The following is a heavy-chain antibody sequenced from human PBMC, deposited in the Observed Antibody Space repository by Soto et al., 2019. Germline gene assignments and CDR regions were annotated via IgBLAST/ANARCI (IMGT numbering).Heavy chain of an antibody. D-gene: IGHD1-1*01. CDR3: ARKQAGSVSGIDY. CDR1: GDSITSGGYY. V-gene: IGHV4-31*03. CDR2: IYGSGGSGST. J-gene: IGHJ4*02. Sequence: SETLSLTCTVTGDSITSGGYYLSWIRQHPGKGLEWLGYIYGSGGSGSTLYNPSLKSRITLSVDTSKTQFSLNLSSVTVADTDVYFCARKQAGSVSGIDYSRKGPLITVSS.